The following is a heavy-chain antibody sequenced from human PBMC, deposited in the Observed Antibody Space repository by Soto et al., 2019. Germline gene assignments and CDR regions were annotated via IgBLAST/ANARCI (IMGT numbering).Heavy chain of an antibody. CDR2: ISGSGGST. CDR3: AKDPIAVAGNNYYRMDV. CDR1: GFTFSSYA. J-gene: IGHJ6*02. Sequence: PGGSLRLSCAASGFTFSSYAMSWVRQAPGKGLEWVSAISGSGGSTYYADSVKGRFTISRDNSKNTLYLQMNSLRAEDTAVYYCAKDPIAVAGNNYYRMDVWGQGTTVTVSS. D-gene: IGHD6-19*01. V-gene: IGHV3-23*01.